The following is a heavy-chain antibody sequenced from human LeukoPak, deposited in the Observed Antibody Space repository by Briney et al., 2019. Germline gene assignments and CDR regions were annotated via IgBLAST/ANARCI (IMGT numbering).Heavy chain of an antibody. J-gene: IGHJ3*02. CDR1: GGSISSFY. CDR3: ARDQWLLRGGDHDAFDI. Sequence: PSETLSLTCTVFGGSISSFYWSWIRQPAGKGLEWIGRVYSSGSTNYNPSLKSRVTMSVDTSKNQFSLKLSSVTAADTATYYCARDQWLLRGGDHDAFDIWGQGTMVTVSS. D-gene: IGHD6-19*01. V-gene: IGHV4-4*07. CDR2: VYSSGST.